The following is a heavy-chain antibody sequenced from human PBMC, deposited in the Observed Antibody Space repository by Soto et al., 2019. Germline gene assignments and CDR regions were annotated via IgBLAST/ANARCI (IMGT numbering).Heavy chain of an antibody. CDR3: ARDGQSLYSSGWYYYYGMDV. CDR2: IWYDGSST. Sequence: PGGSLRLSCAPSGFTFSSYGMNWVSQAPGERLERGAVIWYDGSSTYYADSVRGRFTISRDNSKNTLYLQMNSLRAEDTAVYYCARDGQSLYSSGWYYYYGMDVWGQGTTVTVSS. D-gene: IGHD6-19*01. CDR1: GFTFSSYG. J-gene: IGHJ6*02. V-gene: IGHV3-33*01.